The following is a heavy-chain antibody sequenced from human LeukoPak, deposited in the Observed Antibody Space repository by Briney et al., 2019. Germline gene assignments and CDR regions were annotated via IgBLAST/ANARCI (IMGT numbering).Heavy chain of an antibody. CDR1: GYSFTNHW. Sequence: GESLKISCTGSGYSFTNHWIAWVRQMPGKGLEWMGIIYPGDSETTYSPSFQGQVTISADKSITTTYLQWSSLKASDTAMYYCARSPRDGYHDAFDVWGQGTMVTVSS. D-gene: IGHD5-24*01. J-gene: IGHJ3*01. CDR2: IYPGDSET. CDR3: ARSPRDGYHDAFDV. V-gene: IGHV5-51*01.